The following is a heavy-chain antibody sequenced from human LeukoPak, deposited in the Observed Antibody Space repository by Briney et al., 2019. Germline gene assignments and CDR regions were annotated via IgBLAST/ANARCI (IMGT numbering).Heavy chain of an antibody. Sequence: GGSLRLSCAASGFTFSSYAMHWVRQAPGKGLEWVSLISGDGGSTYYADSVKGRFTISRDNSKNSLYLQMNSLRTEDTALYYCAKARMEGSPPDYWGQGTLVTVSS. D-gene: IGHD3-10*01. V-gene: IGHV3-43*02. CDR1: GFTFSSYA. CDR2: ISGDGGST. J-gene: IGHJ4*02. CDR3: AKARMEGSPPDY.